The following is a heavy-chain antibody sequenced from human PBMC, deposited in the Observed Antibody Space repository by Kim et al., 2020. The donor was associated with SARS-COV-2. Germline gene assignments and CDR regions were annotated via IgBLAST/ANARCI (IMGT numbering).Heavy chain of an antibody. CDR3: ARGGGSAVTTFGIDLDPHFIDY. CDR1: GGSISSSNW. Sequence: SETLSLTCAVSGGSISSSNWWSWVRQPPGKGLEWIGEIYHSGSTNYNPSLKSRVTISVDKSKNQFSLKLSSVTAADTAVYYCARGGGSAVTTFGIDLDPHFIDYWGQGTLVTVSS. CDR2: IYHSGST. J-gene: IGHJ4*02. V-gene: IGHV4-4*02. D-gene: IGHD4-17*01.